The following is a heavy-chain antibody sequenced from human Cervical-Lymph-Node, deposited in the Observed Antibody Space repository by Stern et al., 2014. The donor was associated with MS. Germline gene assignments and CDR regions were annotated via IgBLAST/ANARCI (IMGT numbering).Heavy chain of an antibody. J-gene: IGHJ3*01. CDR2: IIPIFDTP. CDR1: GGTFTSFS. CDR3: VLPSKVTTAAFDV. D-gene: IGHD4-17*01. V-gene: IGHV1-69*06. Sequence: QMQLVQSGAEVKKPGSSVKVSCKASGGTFTSFSINWVRQVPGQSLEWMGGIIPIFDTPNFAQKFQGRVTITADSSTSTVYMALNSLRSDDTAVYYCVLPSKVTTAAFDVWGRGTMVTVSS.